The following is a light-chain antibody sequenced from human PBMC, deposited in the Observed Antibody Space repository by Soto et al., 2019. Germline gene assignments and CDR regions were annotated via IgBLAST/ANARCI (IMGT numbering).Light chain of an antibody. J-gene: IGLJ2*01. CDR1: SSNIGNNY. CDR2: DNY. CDR3: ATWASSLSAVV. V-gene: IGLV1-51*01. Sequence: QSVLTQPPSVSATPGQKVTISCSGSSSNIGNNYVSWYQQFPGAAPKLLIYDNYWRPSGIPDRFSASKSGTSATLGITGLQTGDEADYYCATWASSLSAVVVGGGTQLTVL.